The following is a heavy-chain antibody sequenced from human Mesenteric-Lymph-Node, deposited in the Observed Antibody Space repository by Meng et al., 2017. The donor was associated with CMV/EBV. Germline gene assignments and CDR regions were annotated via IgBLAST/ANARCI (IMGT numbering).Heavy chain of an antibody. CDR2: INPNSGGT. Sequence: YTFTGYDMHWVRQAPGQGLEWMGRINPNSGGTNYAQKFQGRVTMTRDTSISTAYMELSRLRSDDTAVYYCARDSYDILTGSEFYFDYWGQGTLVTVSS. V-gene: IGHV1-2*06. CDR1: YTFTGYD. CDR3: ARDSYDILTGSEFYFDY. D-gene: IGHD3-9*01. J-gene: IGHJ4*02.